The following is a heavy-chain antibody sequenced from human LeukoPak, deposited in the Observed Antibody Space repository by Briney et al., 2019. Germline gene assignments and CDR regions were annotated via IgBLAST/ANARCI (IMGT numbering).Heavy chain of an antibody. CDR2: IYSGGSI. CDR1: GFTFSSYE. D-gene: IGHD6-19*01. Sequence: PGGSLRLSCAASGFTFSSYEMNWVRQAPGKGLEWVSVIYSGGSIYYADSVKGRFTISRDNSKNTLYLQMNSLRAEDTAVYYCARGGCWGQGTLVTVSS. CDR3: ARGGC. J-gene: IGHJ4*02. V-gene: IGHV3-53*01.